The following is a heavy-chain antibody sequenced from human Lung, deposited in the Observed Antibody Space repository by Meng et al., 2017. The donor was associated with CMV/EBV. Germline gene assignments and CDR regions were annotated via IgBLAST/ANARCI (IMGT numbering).Heavy chain of an antibody. CDR3: AKISDFWSGSDV. J-gene: IGHJ6*02. CDR1: GFTFNNYW. Sequence: GGSXRLXCAASGFTFNNYWMTWVRQAPGKGLEWVANIKQDGSEKYYVDSVKGRFTVSRDNAKNSLYLQMNSLRAEDTAVYYCAKISDFWSGSDVWGQGTTVTFSS. D-gene: IGHD3-3*01. V-gene: IGHV3-7*01. CDR2: IKQDGSEK.